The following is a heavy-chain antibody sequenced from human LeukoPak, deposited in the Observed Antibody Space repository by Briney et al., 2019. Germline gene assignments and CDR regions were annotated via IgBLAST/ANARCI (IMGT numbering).Heavy chain of an antibody. V-gene: IGHV3-74*01. CDR3: SLGQAHGMDV. D-gene: IGHD3-16*01. CDR2: INSDGSGT. CDR1: VVTFSSYW. Sequence: GGSLRLSCAASVVTFSSYWIHWVRQAPGQGLVWVSRINSDGSGTSYADSVKGRFTISRDNAKNTLYLQMNSLRAEDTAVYYCSLGQAHGMDVWGQGTTVTVSS. J-gene: IGHJ6*02.